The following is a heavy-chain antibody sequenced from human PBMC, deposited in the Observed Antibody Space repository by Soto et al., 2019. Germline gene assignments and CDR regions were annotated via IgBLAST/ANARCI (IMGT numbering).Heavy chain of an antibody. CDR3: VREYYYGMDV. Sequence: QEQLVESGGGVVRPGGSLRLSCAASGFTFSAYYMTWMRQAPGKGLEWVSYITSSSDYTNYAGSVKGRFTISRDNAKNSLYLQMNSLRVEDTAVYYCVREYYYGMDVWGQGTTVTVSS. V-gene: IGHV3-11*05. CDR1: GFTFSAYY. CDR2: ITSSSDYT. J-gene: IGHJ6*02.